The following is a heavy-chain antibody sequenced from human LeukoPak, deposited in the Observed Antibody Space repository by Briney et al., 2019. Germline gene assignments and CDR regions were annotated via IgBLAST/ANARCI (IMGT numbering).Heavy chain of an antibody. Sequence: GGSLRLSCAASGFTFSNFAMTWVRQAPGKGLEWVSAVSGTGGSTYYANSVKGRFTISRDNSKNTVYLQMNSLRVEDTAVYYCAKLSSYSSPSYWGQGTLVSVSS. V-gene: IGHV3-23*01. CDR2: VSGTGGST. CDR1: GFTFSNFA. D-gene: IGHD6-6*01. J-gene: IGHJ4*02. CDR3: AKLSSYSSPSY.